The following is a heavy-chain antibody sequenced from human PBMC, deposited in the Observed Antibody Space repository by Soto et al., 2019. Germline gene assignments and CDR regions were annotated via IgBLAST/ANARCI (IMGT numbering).Heavy chain of an antibody. J-gene: IGHJ4*02. Sequence: AASVKVSCKASGYTFTSYAMHWVRQAPGQRLEWMGWINAGNGNTKYSQKFQGRVTITRDTSASTAYMELSSLRSEDTAVYYCARVGYCSGGSCYPPPFDYWGQGTLVTVSS. CDR1: GYTFTSYA. CDR3: ARVGYCSGGSCYPPPFDY. V-gene: IGHV1-3*01. D-gene: IGHD2-15*01. CDR2: INAGNGNT.